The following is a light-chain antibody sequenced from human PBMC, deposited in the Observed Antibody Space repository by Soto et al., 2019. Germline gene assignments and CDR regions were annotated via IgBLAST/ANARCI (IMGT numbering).Light chain of an antibody. CDR2: DVS. CDR1: SSDVGGYSY. CDR3: CSYAGAFTYV. Sequence: QSALTQPRSVSGSPGHSVTISCTGTSSDVGGYSYVSWYQQHPGKAPKLIISDVSKRPSGVPDRFSGSKLGNTASLTISGLQAEDEADYYCCSYAGAFTYVFGSGTKVTVL. J-gene: IGLJ1*01. V-gene: IGLV2-11*01.